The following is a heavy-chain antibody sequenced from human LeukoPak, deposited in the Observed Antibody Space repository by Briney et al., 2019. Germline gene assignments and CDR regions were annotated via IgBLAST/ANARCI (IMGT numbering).Heavy chain of an antibody. CDR2: ISRTTNYT. CDR1: GFTFSSYY. CDR3: TRVSYADGGYFDY. D-gene: IGHD3-16*01. V-gene: IGHV3-21*01. Sequence: GGSLRLSCAASGFTFSSYYMNWVRQAPGKGLEWVSSISRTTNYTYYTDSVRGRFTISRDNAKNSLYLQMNSLTAEDTAVYYCTRVSYADGGYFDYWGQGTLVTVSS. J-gene: IGHJ4*02.